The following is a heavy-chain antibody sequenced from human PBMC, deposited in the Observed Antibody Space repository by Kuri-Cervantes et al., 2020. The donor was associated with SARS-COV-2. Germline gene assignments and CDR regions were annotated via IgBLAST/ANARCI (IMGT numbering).Heavy chain of an antibody. D-gene: IGHD1-26*01. CDR1: GYTFTSYA. J-gene: IGHJ4*02. CDR2: INAGNGNT. V-gene: IGHV1-3*01. CDR3: ARERIVGATTSLRY. Sequence: ASVKVSCKASGYTFTSYAMHWVRQAPGQRLEWMGWINAGNGNTKYSQKFQGRVTITRDTSTTTAYLQLSSLRSEDTAVYYCARERIVGATTSLRYWGQGTLVTVSS.